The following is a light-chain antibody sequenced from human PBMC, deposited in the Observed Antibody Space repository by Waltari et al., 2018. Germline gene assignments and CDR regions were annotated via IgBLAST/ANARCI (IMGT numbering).Light chain of an antibody. CDR3: CSYSRGGTVL. V-gene: IGLV2-11*01. Sequence: QAALTQPPSVSKSLGQSVTISCTGTSSDVGGYNDVSWYPQYPDTAPRLLIYDVSKRPSGVSDRFSGSKSGITAYRTISGLQAEDEADYYCCSYSRGGTVLFGGGTRLDVL. CDR1: SSDVGGYND. CDR2: DVS. J-gene: IGLJ2*01.